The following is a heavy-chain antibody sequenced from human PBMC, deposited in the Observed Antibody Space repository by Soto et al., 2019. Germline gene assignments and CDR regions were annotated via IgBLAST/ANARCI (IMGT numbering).Heavy chain of an antibody. CDR2: IIPIFGTA. V-gene: IGHV1-69*06. J-gene: IGHJ6*02. CDR3: ARGGYCSETSCPYAIHYYYGMDV. D-gene: IGHD2-2*01. CDR1: GGTFSSYA. Sequence: GASVKVSCKASGGTFSSYAISWVRQAPGQGLERMGGIIPIFGTANYAQKFQGRVTITADKSTSTAYMELSSLRSEDTAVYYCARGGYCSETSCPYAIHYYYGMDVWGQGTTVTVSS.